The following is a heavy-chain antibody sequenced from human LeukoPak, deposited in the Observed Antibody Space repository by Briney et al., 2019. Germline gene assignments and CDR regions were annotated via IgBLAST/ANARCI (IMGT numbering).Heavy chain of an antibody. D-gene: IGHD2-8*01. V-gene: IGHV3-33*08. Sequence: GGSLRLSCAASGFTFSSYRMHWVRQAPGKGLEWVAVIWYDGSNKYYADSVKGRFTISRDNSKNTLYLQMNSLRAEDTAVYYCAKPLNGVPRSYGMDVWGQGTTVTVSS. CDR1: GFTFSSYR. CDR3: AKPLNGVPRSYGMDV. CDR2: IWYDGSNK. J-gene: IGHJ6*02.